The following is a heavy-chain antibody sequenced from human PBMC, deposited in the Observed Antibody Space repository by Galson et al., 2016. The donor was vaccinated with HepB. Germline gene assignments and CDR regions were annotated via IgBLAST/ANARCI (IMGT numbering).Heavy chain of an antibody. CDR3: AGGPRLLRRFGDLVSYFDY. CDR2: IYYTGNT. V-gene: IGHV4-30-2*01. J-gene: IGHJ4*02. D-gene: IGHD3-10*01. CDR1: GDSINNGDYS. Sequence: TLSLTCAVSGDSINNGDYSWTWIRQPPGKGLEWIGHIYYTGNTYYSPSLRSRVTMSVDRSKNQISLHLSSVIAADTAVYFCAGGPRLLRRFGDLVSYFDYWGQGILVTVSS.